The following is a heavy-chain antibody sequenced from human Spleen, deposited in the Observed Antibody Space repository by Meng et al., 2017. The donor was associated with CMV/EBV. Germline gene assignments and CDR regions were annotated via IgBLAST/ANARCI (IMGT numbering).Heavy chain of an antibody. CDR2: VIPMVDVA. CDR1: GDTLRTYA. CDR3: ARRPRYDHHDY. J-gene: IGHJ4*02. Sequence: SVKVSCKTSGDTLRTYAISWVRQAPGQGLEWMGRVIPMVDVANYAQKFQGRVTMTADTSTSTAYMELRGLTSDDTAVYYCARRPRYDHHDYWGQGTLVTVSS. D-gene: IGHD3-9*01. V-gene: IGHV1-69*04.